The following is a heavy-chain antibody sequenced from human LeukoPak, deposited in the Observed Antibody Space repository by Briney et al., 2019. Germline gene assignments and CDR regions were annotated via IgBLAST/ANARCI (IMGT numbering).Heavy chain of an antibody. CDR1: GDSISSSSYY. Sequence: SETLSLTCTVSGDSISSSSYYWGWIRQPPGKGLEWIGSIYYSGSTYYNPSLKSRVTISVDTSKNQFSLKLSSVTAADTAVYYCARPLQPGYSYGYGVMGWFDPWGQGTLVTVSS. CDR2: IYYSGST. D-gene: IGHD5-18*01. J-gene: IGHJ5*02. CDR3: ARPLQPGYSYGYGVMGWFDP. V-gene: IGHV4-39*01.